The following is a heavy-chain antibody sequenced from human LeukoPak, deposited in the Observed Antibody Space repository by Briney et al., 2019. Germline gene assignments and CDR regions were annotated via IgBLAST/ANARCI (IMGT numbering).Heavy chain of an antibody. CDR2: ISGSGGST. D-gene: IGHD6-19*01. Sequence: VHPGGSLRLSCVPSGSSFSNYAMSWVRQAPGKGLEWVSSISGSGGSTHYADSVKGRFTISRDKTKNTLYLQMNSLRAEDTAVYYCAKGNSDWYSHCDYWGQGTLVTVSS. J-gene: IGHJ4*02. CDR3: AKGNSDWYSHCDY. CDR1: GSSFSNYA. V-gene: IGHV3-23*01.